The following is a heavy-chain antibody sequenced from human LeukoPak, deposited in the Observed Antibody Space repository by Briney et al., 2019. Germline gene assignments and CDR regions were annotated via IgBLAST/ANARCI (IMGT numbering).Heavy chain of an antibody. V-gene: IGHV4-4*07. Sequence: PSETLSLTCTVSGGSISSYYWSWLRQPAGKGLEWIGRIYTSGSTNYNPSLKSRVTMSVDTSKNQFSLKLSSVTAADTAVYYCARSYCSGGSCYSDFDYWGQGTLVTVSS. D-gene: IGHD2-15*01. CDR2: IYTSGST. CDR1: GGSISSYY. CDR3: ARSYCSGGSCYSDFDY. J-gene: IGHJ4*02.